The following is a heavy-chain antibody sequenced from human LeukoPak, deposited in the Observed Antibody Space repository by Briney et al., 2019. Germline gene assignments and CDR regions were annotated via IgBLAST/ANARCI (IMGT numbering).Heavy chain of an antibody. J-gene: IGHJ4*02. Sequence: GESLKISCKGSGYTFTNYWIVWVRQMPGKGLGWMGIVYPGDSDTRYSPSFQGQVTISADKSISTAYLQWSSLKASDTAMYYCARRLAAGTGGYYFDYWGQGTLVTVSS. V-gene: IGHV5-51*01. CDR2: VYPGDSDT. CDR3: ARRLAAGTGGYYFDY. D-gene: IGHD6-13*01. CDR1: GYTFTNYW.